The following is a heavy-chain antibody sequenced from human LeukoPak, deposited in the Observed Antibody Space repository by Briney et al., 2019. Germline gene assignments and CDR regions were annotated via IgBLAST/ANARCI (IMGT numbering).Heavy chain of an antibody. V-gene: IGHV3-11*06. J-gene: IGHJ5*02. D-gene: IGHD3-9*01. Sequence: PGGSLRLSCAASGFTFSDYYMSSRSSYTNYADSVKGRFTISRDNAKNSLYLQMNSLRAEDTAVYYCARDQGILTGFNWFDPWGQGTLVIVSS. CDR1: GFTFSDYY. CDR3: ARDQGILTGFNWFDP. CDR2: SRSSYT.